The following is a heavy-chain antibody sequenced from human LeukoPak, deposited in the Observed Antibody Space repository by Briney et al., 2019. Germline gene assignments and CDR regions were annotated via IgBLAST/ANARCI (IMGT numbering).Heavy chain of an antibody. V-gene: IGHV3-21*01. CDR3: ARLRTNYDFWSGYLVY. CDR1: GFAFSSYS. J-gene: IGHJ4*02. Sequence: GGSLRLSCAASGFAFSSYSMNWVRQAPGKGLEWVSSISSSSSYIYHADSVKGRFTISRDNAKNSLYLQMTSLGAEDTAVYYCARLRTNYDFWSGYLVYWGQGTLVTVSS. D-gene: IGHD3-3*01. CDR2: ISSSSSYI.